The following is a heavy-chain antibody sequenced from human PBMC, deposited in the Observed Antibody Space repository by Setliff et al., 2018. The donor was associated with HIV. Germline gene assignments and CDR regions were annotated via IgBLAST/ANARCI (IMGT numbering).Heavy chain of an antibody. CDR2: ISSSSSYI. CDR1: GFTFSSYS. J-gene: IGHJ6*04. V-gene: IGHV3-21*01. CDR3: ASEYNWNWLDV. D-gene: IGHD1-7*01. Sequence: LRLSCAASGFTFSSYSMNWVRQAPGQGLEWVSSISSSSSYIYYADSVKGRFTITRDNAKNSLYLQMNSLRAEDTAVYYCASEYNWNWLDVWGKGTTVTVSS.